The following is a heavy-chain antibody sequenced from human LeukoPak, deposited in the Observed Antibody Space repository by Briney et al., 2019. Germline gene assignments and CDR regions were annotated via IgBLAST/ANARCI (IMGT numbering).Heavy chain of an antibody. V-gene: IGHV3-21*01. CDR2: ISRRSRHV. J-gene: IGHJ1*01. CDR1: GFTFSDYS. Sequence: PGGSLSLSRAPSGFTFSDYSMNWVRQAPGKGLEWVSSISRRSRHVYYAGSVKGRFTISRDDARNSLYLQMNSLRAEDMAVYFCVRDLLGSGSTTAYLYHWGQGTLVTVSS. D-gene: IGHD3-10*01. CDR3: VRDLLGSGSTTAYLYH.